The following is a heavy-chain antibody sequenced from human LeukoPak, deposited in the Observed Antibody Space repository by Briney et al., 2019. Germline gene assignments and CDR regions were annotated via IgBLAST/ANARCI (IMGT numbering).Heavy chain of an antibody. V-gene: IGHV4-39*01. CDR3: TRLSDYGNLGFYYYMDV. D-gene: IGHD4-11*01. J-gene: IGHJ6*03. CDR1: GGSISLNYY. Sequence: SETLSLTCTVSGGSISLNYYWGWIRQPPGKGLEWIGNFDNSGATHYNPSLKSRVTISVDTSKDQVSLKVTSVTAADTAVYYCTRLSDYGNLGFYYYMDVWGEGTTVTVS. CDR2: FDNSGAT.